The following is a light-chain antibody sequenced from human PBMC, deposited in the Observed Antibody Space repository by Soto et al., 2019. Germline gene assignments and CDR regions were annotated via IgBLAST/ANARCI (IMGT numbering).Light chain of an antibody. CDR1: NIGSKS. CDR2: YDS. CDR3: QVWDSSSDQP. J-gene: IGLJ3*02. Sequence: SSELTQPPSVSVAPGKTARITCGGNNIGSKSVHWYQQKPGQAPVLVIYYDSDRPSGIPERFSGSNSGNTATLTISRVEAGDEADYYCQVWDSSSDQPFGGGTKVTVL. V-gene: IGLV3-21*04.